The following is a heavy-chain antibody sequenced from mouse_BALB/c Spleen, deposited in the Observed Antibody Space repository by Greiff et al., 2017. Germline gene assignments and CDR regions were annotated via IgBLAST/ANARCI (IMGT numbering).Heavy chain of an antibody. CDR2: ISSGGST. Sequence: EVMLVESGGGLVKPGGSLKLSCAASGFTFSSYAMSWVRPTPEKRLEWVASISSGGSTYYPDSVKGRFTISRDNARNILYLQMSSLRSEDTAMYYCARDGSSPLYAMDYWGQGTSVTVSS. D-gene: IGHD1-1*01. CDR3: ARDGSSPLYAMDY. V-gene: IGHV5-6-5*01. J-gene: IGHJ4*01. CDR1: GFTFSSYA.